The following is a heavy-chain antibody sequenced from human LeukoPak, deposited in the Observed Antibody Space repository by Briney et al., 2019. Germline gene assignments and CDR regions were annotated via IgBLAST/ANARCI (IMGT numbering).Heavy chain of an antibody. CDR1: GFTFTAYL. CDR3: ARGWYRPDY. J-gene: IGHJ4*02. Sequence: GRSLRLSCAASGFTFTAYLIHWVRQAPGKGLEWVAVMSSDGNAMFYADSVKGRFTISRDNSKNTLYLQMNSLRAEDTAVYYCARGWYRPDYWGQGTLVTVSS. V-gene: IGHV3-30-3*01. CDR2: MSSDGNAM. D-gene: IGHD1-1*01.